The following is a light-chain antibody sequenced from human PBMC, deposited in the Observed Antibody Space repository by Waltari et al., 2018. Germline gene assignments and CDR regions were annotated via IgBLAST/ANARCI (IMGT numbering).Light chain of an antibody. CDR2: GHD. CDR1: SLRRYY. CDR3: HSRDTISTRV. Sequence: SSELTQDPAVSVALGQTVRITCQGDSLRRYYASCYQQRPGQAPDIVLYGHDNRPSGIPDRFSGSTSGDTASLTITGAQAEDEADYYCHSRDTISTRVFGGGTRLTV. V-gene: IGLV3-19*01. J-gene: IGLJ3*02.